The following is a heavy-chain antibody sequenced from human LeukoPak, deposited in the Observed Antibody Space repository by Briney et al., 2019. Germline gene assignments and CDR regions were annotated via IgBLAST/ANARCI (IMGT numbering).Heavy chain of an antibody. Sequence: GESLKISCKGSGYSFTSYWIGWVRQMPGKGLEWMGIIYPGDSDTRYSPSFQGQVTISADKSISTAYLQWSSLKASDTAMYYCARPRCSSTSCYRSYYLDYWGQGTLVTVSS. CDR1: GYSFTSYW. CDR2: IYPGDSDT. V-gene: IGHV5-51*01. CDR3: ARPRCSSTSCYRSYYLDY. D-gene: IGHD2-2*01. J-gene: IGHJ4*02.